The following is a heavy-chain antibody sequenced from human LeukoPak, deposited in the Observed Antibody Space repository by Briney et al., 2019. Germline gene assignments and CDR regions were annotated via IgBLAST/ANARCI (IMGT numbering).Heavy chain of an antibody. CDR3: AKERWLTPYGTATFDY. D-gene: IGHD3-22*01. CDR1: GFTVSSNY. Sequence: AGGSLRLSCAASGFTVSSNYMSWVRQAPGKGLEWVSVIYSGGSTYYADSVKGRFTISRDNSKNTLYLQMNSLRAEDTAVYYCAKERWLTPYGTATFDYWGQGTLVTVSS. CDR2: IYSGGST. V-gene: IGHV3-53*05. J-gene: IGHJ4*02.